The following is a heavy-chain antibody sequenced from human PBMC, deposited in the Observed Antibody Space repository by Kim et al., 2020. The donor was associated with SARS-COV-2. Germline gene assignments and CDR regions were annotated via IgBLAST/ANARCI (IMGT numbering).Heavy chain of an antibody. CDR2: TYYRSKWYN. CDR1: GDSVSSNSAA. CDR3: ASGHGQYQLLPLFDY. V-gene: IGHV6-1*01. D-gene: IGHD2-2*01. J-gene: IGHJ4*02. Sequence: SQTLSLTCAISGDSVSSNSAAWNWIRQSPSRGLEWLGRTYYRSKWYNDYAVSVKSRITINPDTSKNQFSLQLNSVTPEDTAVYYCASGHGQYQLLPLFDYWGQGTLVTVSS.